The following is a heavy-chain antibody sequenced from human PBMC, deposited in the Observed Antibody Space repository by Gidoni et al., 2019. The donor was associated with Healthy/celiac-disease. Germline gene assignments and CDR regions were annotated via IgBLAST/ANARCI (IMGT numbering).Heavy chain of an antibody. V-gene: IGHV4-31*03. CDR3: ARTDYYDSTHYYYGMDV. Sequence: QVQLQESGPGRVKPSQTLSLTCTFSGGPISRGGYYWSWICQHPGKGLEWIGYIYYSGSTYYNPSLKSRVTISVDTSKNQFSLKRSSVTAADTAVYYCARTDYYDSTHYYYGMDVWGQGTTVTVSS. D-gene: IGHD3-22*01. J-gene: IGHJ6*02. CDR2: IYYSGST. CDR1: GGPISRGGYY.